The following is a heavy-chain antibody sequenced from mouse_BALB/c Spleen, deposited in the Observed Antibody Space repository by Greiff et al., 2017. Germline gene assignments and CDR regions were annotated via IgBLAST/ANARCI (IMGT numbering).Heavy chain of an antibody. Sequence: QVQLKQPGAELVKPGASVKLSCKASGYTFTSYWMHWVKQRPGQGLEWIGEINPSNGRTNYNEKFKSKATLTVDKSSSTAYMQLSSLTSEDSAVYYCARLDIYYYGSSYHAMDYWGQGTSVTVSS. J-gene: IGHJ4*01. CDR1: GYTFTSYW. V-gene: IGHV1S81*02. CDR3: ARLDIYYYGSSYHAMDY. CDR2: INPSNGRT. D-gene: IGHD1-1*01.